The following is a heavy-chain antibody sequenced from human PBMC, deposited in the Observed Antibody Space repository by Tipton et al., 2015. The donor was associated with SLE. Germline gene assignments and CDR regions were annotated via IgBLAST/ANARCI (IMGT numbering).Heavy chain of an antibody. D-gene: IGHD6-19*01. V-gene: IGHV4-59*11. Sequence: TLSLTCTVSGASISSHYWNWIRQTPGKGLEWIGYIYYSRHTNYNPSLESRVTISIDTSKNQLSLKLNSVTAADTAVYYCARGVRIAVVKGWYFDLWGRGTLVTVSS. J-gene: IGHJ2*01. CDR1: GASISSHY. CDR2: IYYSRHT. CDR3: ARGVRIAVVKGWYFDL.